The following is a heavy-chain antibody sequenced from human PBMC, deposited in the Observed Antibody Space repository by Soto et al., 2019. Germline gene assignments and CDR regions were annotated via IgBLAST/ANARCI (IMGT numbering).Heavy chain of an antibody. V-gene: IGHV3-23*01. CDR3: AKDDPIIPNIFGYSPKDYGMDV. D-gene: IGHD3-3*02. CDR1: GFTFSSFA. CDR2: ISTTGGRT. J-gene: IGHJ6*02. Sequence: PGGSLRLSCAASGFTFSSFAMSWVRQAPGKGLEWVSEISTTGGRTTYADSVRDRFTISRDNYKNMVYLQMNSLRAEDTAIYYCAKDDPIIPNIFGYSPKDYGMDVWGQGTTVTVSS.